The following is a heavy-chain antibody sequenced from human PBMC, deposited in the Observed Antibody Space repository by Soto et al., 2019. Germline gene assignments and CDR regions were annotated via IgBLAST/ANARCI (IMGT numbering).Heavy chain of an antibody. CDR1: GFTFSLFA. D-gene: IGHD1-26*01. CDR3: VRDVWWEVGLDAFDI. J-gene: IGHJ3*02. CDR2: VSKDGSNT. Sequence: QVQLVESGGGVVQPGRSLRLSCAASGFTFSLFAMHWVRQVPGKGLEWVAAVSKDGSNTYYADSVKGRFTISRDNLKNTVFMQMNNLRPEDTAVYQCVRDVWWEVGLDAFDIWGQGTTVTVSP. V-gene: IGHV3-30-3*01.